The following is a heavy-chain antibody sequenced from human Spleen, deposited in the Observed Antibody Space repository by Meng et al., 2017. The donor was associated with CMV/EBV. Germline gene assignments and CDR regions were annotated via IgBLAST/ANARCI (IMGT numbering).Heavy chain of an antibody. CDR2: INTDGSGT. V-gene: IGHV3-74*01. CDR1: GLSVTSNY. J-gene: IGHJ6*02. Sequence: GGSLRLSCAASGLSVTSNYMTWARQAPGKGVVWVSRINTDGSGTGYADSVKGRFTISRDNAKNTLYLQMNNLRAEDTAVYYCARNFAGGLDVWGQGTTVTVSS. D-gene: IGHD2/OR15-2a*01. CDR3: ARNFAGGLDV.